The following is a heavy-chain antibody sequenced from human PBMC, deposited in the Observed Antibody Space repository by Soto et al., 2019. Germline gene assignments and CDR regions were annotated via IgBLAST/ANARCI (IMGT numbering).Heavy chain of an antibody. J-gene: IGHJ4*02. CDR3: ARIPSTGPYYFDY. CDR2: IYPGDSDT. Sequence: GESVKISCKASGYSFTSYWIGWVRQMPGKGLEWMGIIYPGDSDTRYSPSFQGQVTISADKSISTASLQWSSLKASDTAMYYCARIPSTGPYYFDYWGQGTLVTVSS. CDR1: GYSFTSYW. D-gene: IGHD1-1*01. V-gene: IGHV5-51*01.